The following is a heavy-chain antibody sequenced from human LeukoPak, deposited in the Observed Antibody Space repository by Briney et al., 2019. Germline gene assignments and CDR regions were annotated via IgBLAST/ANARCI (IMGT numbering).Heavy chain of an antibody. J-gene: IGHJ4*02. Sequence: GGSLRLSCAASGFTFSSYAMSWVRQAPGKGLEWVSVISGGGSRTYYAASVKGRFTISRDNSENTLYLQMNSLRADDTAVHYCAKGTYYHTSGTSSTETFGENWGQGTLVTVSS. CDR3: AKGTYYHTSGTSSTETFGEN. V-gene: IGHV3-23*01. D-gene: IGHD3-10*01. CDR1: GFTFSSYA. CDR2: ISGGGSRT.